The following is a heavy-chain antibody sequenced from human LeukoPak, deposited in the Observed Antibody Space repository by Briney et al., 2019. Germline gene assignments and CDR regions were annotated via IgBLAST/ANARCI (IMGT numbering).Heavy chain of an antibody. CDR2: IIPIFGTA. CDR1: GGTFSSYA. J-gene: IGHJ4*02. CDR3: AWSGGYSGYDFDY. Sequence: SVKVSCKASGGTFSSYAISWVRQAPGQGLEWMGGIIPIFGTANYAQKFQGRVTITADESTSTAYMELSSLRSEDTAVYYCAWSGGYSGYDFDYWGQGTLVTVSS. V-gene: IGHV1-69*13. D-gene: IGHD5-12*01.